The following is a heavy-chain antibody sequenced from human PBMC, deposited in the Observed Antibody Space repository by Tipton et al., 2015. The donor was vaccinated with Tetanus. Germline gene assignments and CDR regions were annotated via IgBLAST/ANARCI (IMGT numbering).Heavy chain of an antibody. V-gene: IGHV4-4*07. CDR3: VRGRGLGAYSYGFEY. CDR2: ISNGNT. CDR1: RGPISSYY. Sequence: TLSLTCTVSRGPISSYYWSWIRQPAGKGLEWVGHISNGNTDYSTSLKSRVTLSVDLSKNQFSLQLRAVTAADTAVYYCVRGRGLGAYSYGFEYWGQGALVTVSS. D-gene: IGHD5-18*01. J-gene: IGHJ4*02.